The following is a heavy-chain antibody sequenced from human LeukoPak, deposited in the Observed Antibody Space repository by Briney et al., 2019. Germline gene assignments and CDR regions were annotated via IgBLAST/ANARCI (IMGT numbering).Heavy chain of an antibody. CDR3: ATLGGYTDSSGLRYFDF. CDR2: IGSRSGRT. V-gene: IGHV3-23*01. D-gene: IGHD3-22*01. CDR1: GFTFTNYA. J-gene: IGHJ4*02. Sequence: GGSLRLSCSASGFTFTNYAMSWVRQAPGKGLEWVSAIGSRSGRTFYADSVKGRFTISKDNSKNTLYLQMNSLRAEDTAAYYCATLGGYTDSSGLRYFDFWGQGTLVTVSS.